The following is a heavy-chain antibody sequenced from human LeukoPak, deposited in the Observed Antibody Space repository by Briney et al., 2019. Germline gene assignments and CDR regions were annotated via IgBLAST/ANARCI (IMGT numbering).Heavy chain of an antibody. V-gene: IGHV3-21*01. CDR1: GFTFSNVW. D-gene: IGHD3-22*01. Sequence: PGGSLRLSCATSGFTFSNVWMSWVRQAPGKGLEWVSSISSSSSHIHSADSVKGRFTISRDNAKNSLYLQMNSLRAEDTAVYYCARDLYDSGGYSSPIDYWGQGTLVTVSS. CDR2: ISSSSSHI. CDR3: ARDLYDSGGYSSPIDY. J-gene: IGHJ4*02.